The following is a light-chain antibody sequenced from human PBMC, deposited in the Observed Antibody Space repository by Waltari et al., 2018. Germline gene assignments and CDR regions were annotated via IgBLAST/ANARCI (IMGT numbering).Light chain of an antibody. CDR1: QSVGSSS. Sequence: EIVLTQSPGTASLSPGDRVTLSCRASQSVGSSSLAWYQQKPGQAPRLVIYRASRRATGIPDRFSSSGSGTDFSLTISRMEPEDFAVYYCQQHGTLPATFGQGTKVEIK. CDR2: RAS. V-gene: IGKV3-20*01. CDR3: QQHGTLPAT. J-gene: IGKJ1*01.